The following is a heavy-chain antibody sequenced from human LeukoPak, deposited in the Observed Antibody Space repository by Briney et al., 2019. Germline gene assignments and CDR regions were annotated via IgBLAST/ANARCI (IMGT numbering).Heavy chain of an antibody. D-gene: IGHD1-26*01. CDR1: SGSISSGGYY. CDR2: IYYNWST. Sequence: SETLSLTCTVSSGSISSGGYYWSWIRQHPGKGLEWIGYIYYNWSTYYNPSLKNRVTISVDTSKHQFSLKLSSVTAAGTAVYYCARYTGQSGTKGPGAFDIWGQGTMVTVSS. J-gene: IGHJ3*02. CDR3: ARYTGQSGTKGPGAFDI. V-gene: IGHV4-31*03.